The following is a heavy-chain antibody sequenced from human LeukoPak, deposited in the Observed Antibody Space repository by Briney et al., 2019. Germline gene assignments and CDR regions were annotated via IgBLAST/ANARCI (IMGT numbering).Heavy chain of an antibody. CDR3: AREDPIYSTGYFDY. D-gene: IGHD4-11*01. CDR1: GGTFSSYA. J-gene: IGHJ4*02. Sequence: SVKVSCKASGGTFSSYAISWVRQAPGQGLEWMGGIIPIFGTANYAQKFQGRVTTTTDESTSTAYMELSSLRSEDTAVYYCAREDPIYSTGYFDYWGQGTLVTVSS. V-gene: IGHV1-69*05. CDR2: IIPIFGTA.